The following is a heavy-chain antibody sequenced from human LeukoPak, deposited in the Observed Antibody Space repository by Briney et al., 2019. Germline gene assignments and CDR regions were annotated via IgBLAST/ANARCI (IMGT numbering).Heavy chain of an antibody. V-gene: IGHV3-33*01. D-gene: IGHD3-22*01. J-gene: IGHJ4*02. CDR3: AREEDSSGYYDLDY. CDR1: GLTFSSYG. CDR2: IWYDGSNK. Sequence: GRSLRPSYAASGLTFSSYGMHSVRQAPSKGLEWVAVIWYDGSNKYYADSVKGRFTISRDNSKNMLYLQMNSLRAEDTAVYYCAREEDSSGYYDLDYWGQGILVTVSS.